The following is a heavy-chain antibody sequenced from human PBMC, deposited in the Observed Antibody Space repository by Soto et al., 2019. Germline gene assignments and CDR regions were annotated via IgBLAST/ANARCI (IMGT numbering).Heavy chain of an antibody. D-gene: IGHD3-3*01. J-gene: IGHJ5*02. CDR2: ISSSSSTI. CDR1: GFTFSSNS. V-gene: IGHV3-48*02. Sequence: EVQVVESGGGLVQPGGSLRLSCAASGFTFSSNSMNCVGQAPGKGLEWISYISSSSSTIYADSVKGRFTISRDNAKNSLYLQMNSLRDEDTAVYYCARVIWSGHLTSDLWGQGTLVTVSS. CDR3: ARVIWSGHLTSDL.